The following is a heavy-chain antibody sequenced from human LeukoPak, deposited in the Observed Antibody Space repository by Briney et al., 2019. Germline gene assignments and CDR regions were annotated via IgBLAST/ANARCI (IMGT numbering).Heavy chain of an antibody. CDR3: ARGMAADYYGSGTHYYYYGMDV. J-gene: IGHJ6*02. CDR1: GFTFSSYD. Sequence: GGSLRLSCAASGFTFSSYDMHWVRQATGKGLEWVSAIGTAGDTYYPGSVKGRFTISRENAKNPLYLQMNSLRAGDAAVYYCARGMAADYYGSGTHYYYYGMDVWGQGTTVTVSS. V-gene: IGHV3-13*04. CDR2: IGTAGDT. D-gene: IGHD3-10*01.